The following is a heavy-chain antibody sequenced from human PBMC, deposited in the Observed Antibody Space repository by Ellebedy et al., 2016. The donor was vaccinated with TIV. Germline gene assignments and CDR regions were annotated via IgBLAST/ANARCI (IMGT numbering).Heavy chain of an antibody. CDR1: GFTFSTYV. Sequence: PGGSLRLSCAASGFTFSTYVMHWVRPAPGKGLEWVAVLSNDGSNEYYADSAKGRLTISSDNSKDKFYLPVNSLRAEDTAVYYCAHFLGNTMVRGVLTALDYWGQGALVTVSS. D-gene: IGHD3-10*01. CDR3: AHFLGNTMVRGVLTALDY. CDR2: LSNDGSNE. V-gene: IGHV3-30*19. J-gene: IGHJ4*02.